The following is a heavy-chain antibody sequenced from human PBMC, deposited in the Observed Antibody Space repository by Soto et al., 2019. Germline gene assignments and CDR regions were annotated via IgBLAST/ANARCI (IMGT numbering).Heavy chain of an antibody. Sequence: SETLSLTCAVYGGSFSGYYWSWIRQPPGKGLEWIGEINHSGSTNYNPSLKSRVTISVYTSKNQFSLKLSSVTAADTAVYYCGRGATFYCSSTSCYGAGANHYYYGREALGKQSTVIISA. V-gene: IGHV4-34*01. CDR3: GRGATFYCSSTSCYGAGANHYYYGREA. J-gene: IGHJ6*04. CDR2: INHSGST. D-gene: IGHD2-2*01. CDR1: GGSFSGYY.